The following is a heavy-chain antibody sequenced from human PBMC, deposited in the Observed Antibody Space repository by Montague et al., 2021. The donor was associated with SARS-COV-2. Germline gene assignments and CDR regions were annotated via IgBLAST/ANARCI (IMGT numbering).Heavy chain of an antibody. J-gene: IGHJ3*02. Sequence: SETLSLTCTVSGGSITSYYWTWIRQPPGKGLEWVGRIYYSGSTNYNPSLKGRVTISVDTSKNQFPLKLSSVTAADTAVYYCARTGLGAYDILTGYTVNAFDMWGQGTMVTVSS. CDR2: IYYSGST. V-gene: IGHV4-59*01. CDR3: ARTGLGAYDILTGYTVNAFDM. CDR1: GGSITSYY. D-gene: IGHD3-9*01.